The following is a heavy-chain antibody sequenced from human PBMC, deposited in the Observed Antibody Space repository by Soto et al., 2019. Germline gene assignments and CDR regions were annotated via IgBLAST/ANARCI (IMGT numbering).Heavy chain of an antibody. CDR3: AREWXKGRIAAAASSMDV. D-gene: IGHD6-13*01. J-gene: IGHJ6*02. V-gene: IGHV1-69*13. CDR1: GGTFSSYA. Sequence: SVKVSCKASGGTFSSYAISWVRQAPGQGLEWMGGIIPIFGTANYAQKFQGRVTITADESTSTAYMELSSLRSEDTAVYYCAREWXKGRIAAAASSMDVWGQGTTVTVSS. CDR2: IIPIFGTA.